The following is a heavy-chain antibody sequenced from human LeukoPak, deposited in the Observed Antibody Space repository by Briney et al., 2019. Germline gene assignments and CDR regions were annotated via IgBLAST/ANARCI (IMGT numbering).Heavy chain of an antibody. J-gene: IGHJ4*02. V-gene: IGHV1-69*05. CDR2: IIPIFGTA. CDR1: GGTFSSYA. Sequence: ASVKVSCKASGGTFSSYAISWVRQAPGQGLEWMGGIIPIFGTANYAQKFQGGVTITTDESTSTAYMELSSLRSEDTAVYYCARDVYYDSSGYYNYWGQGTLVTVSS. D-gene: IGHD3-22*01. CDR3: ARDVYYDSSGYYNY.